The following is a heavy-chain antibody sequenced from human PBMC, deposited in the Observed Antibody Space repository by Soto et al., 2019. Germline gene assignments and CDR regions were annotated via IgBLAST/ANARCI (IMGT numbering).Heavy chain of an antibody. CDR2: IYCSGST. J-gene: IGHJ5*02. CDR1: GGSVSSRSHF. V-gene: IGHV4-61*01. Sequence: QVQLQESGPGLVKPSETLSVTCTVSGGSVSSRSHFWSWIRQPPGGGPQWIGDIYCSGSTNYNPSLKSRATLSVDTSRNQFSVRLTSVTAAETAVYYCARYDAESGYNKLDPWGQGTLVTVSS. D-gene: IGHD5-12*01. CDR3: ARYDAESGYNKLDP.